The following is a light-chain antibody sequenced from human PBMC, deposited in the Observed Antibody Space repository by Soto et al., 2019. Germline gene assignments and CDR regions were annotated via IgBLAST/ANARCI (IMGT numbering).Light chain of an antibody. CDR2: WAS. J-gene: IGKJ5*01. V-gene: IGKV4-1*01. Sequence: DIVMTQSPDSLAVSLGERATINCKSSQSVLYRSSNNNYLAWYQQKPGQSPKLLIYWASTRESGVPDRFSGSGSGTDFTLTISSLQAEDVAVYYCQQYYSTPITFGQGTRLEIK. CDR1: QSVLYRSSNNNY. CDR3: QQYYSTPIT.